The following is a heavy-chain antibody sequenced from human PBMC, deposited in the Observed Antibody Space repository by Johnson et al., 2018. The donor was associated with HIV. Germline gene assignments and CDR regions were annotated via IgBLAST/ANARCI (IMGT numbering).Heavy chain of an antibody. V-gene: IGHV3-30*18. CDR1: GFTFSSYA. CDR3: AKCRGLGARGAFDI. CDR2: ISYDGSNK. D-gene: IGHD5-12*01. Sequence: QVQLVESGGGVVQPGRSLRLSCAASGFTFSSYAMHWVRQAPAKGLECVAVISYDGSNKYYADSVKGRFTISRDNSKNTLYLQMSSLRAEDTAVYYCAKCRGLGARGAFDIWGQGTMVTVSS. J-gene: IGHJ3*02.